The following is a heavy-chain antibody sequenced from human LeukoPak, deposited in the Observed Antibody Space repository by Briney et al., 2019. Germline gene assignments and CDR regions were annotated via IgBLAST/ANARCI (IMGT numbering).Heavy chain of an antibody. CDR1: XXTFSSYG. CDR2: IRYDGGNK. J-gene: IGHJ6*02. CDR3: VKGRGGEGLLWFGEGIYYGMDV. Sequence: PGGSXXLSXXXXXXTFSSYGMHWVRQAPGKGLEWVAFIRYDGGNKYYADSLKGRFTISRDNSKNTLYLQMTSLRAEDRAVYYCVKGRGGEGLLWFGEGIYYGMDVWGRGTRVTVSS. V-gene: IGHV3-30*02. D-gene: IGHD3-10*01.